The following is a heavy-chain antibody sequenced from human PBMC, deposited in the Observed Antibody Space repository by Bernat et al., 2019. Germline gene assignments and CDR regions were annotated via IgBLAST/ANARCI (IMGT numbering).Heavy chain of an antibody. V-gene: IGHV1-58*01. J-gene: IGHJ6*02. CDR3: AGGSSPYYYYGMDV. CDR2: IVVGSGNT. CDR1: GFTFTSSA. D-gene: IGHD1-26*01. Sequence: QMQLVQSGPEVKKPGTSVKVSCKASGFTFTSSAVQWVRQARGQRLEWIGWIVVGSGNTNYAQKFQERVTITRDMSTSTAYMELSSLRSEDTAVYYCAGGSSPYYYYGMDVWGQRTTVTVSS.